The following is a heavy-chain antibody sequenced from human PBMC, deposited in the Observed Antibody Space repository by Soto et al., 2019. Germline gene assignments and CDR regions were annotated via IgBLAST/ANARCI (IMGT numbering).Heavy chain of an antibody. CDR3: AKGPQNTLRFLDETYYYYGMDV. Sequence: PGGSLRLSCAASGFTFSSYAMSWVRQAPGKGQEWVSVISGSGGSSYYADSVKGRFTISRDNSKNTLYLQMNSLRAEDTAVYYCAKGPQNTLRFLDETYYYYGMDVWGQGTTVTVSS. J-gene: IGHJ6*02. CDR1: GFTFSSYA. D-gene: IGHD3-3*01. CDR2: ISGSGGSS. V-gene: IGHV3-23*01.